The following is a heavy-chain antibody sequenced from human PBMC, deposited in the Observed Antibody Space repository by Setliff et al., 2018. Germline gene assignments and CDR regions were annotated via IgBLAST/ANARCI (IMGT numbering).Heavy chain of an antibody. J-gene: IGHJ4*02. CDR2: ISNSGGT. CDR3: ARLWRRIQQIDY. V-gene: IGHV4-39*01. D-gene: IGHD2-15*01. CDR1: GDSISSSSYY. Sequence: PSETLSLTCTVSGDSISSSSYYWGWIRQPPGKGLEWIGSISNSGGTYYNPSLKSRVTISVDTSKNQFSLKLSSVTAADTAVYYCARLWRRIQQIDYWGQGTLVTVSS.